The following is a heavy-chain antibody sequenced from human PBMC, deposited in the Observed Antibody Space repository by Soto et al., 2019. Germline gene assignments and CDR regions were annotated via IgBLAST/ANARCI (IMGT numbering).Heavy chain of an antibody. CDR3: AKGDNLGPKTGYASDP. D-gene: IGHD5-12*01. CDR1: GDSVSSNTAS. V-gene: IGHV6-1*01. CDR2: TYFRSKWYN. Sequence: PSQTLSLTCAISGDSVSSNTASWNLIRQSPSRGLEWLGRTYFRSKWYNDYAVSVKSRIIINPDTSNNQFSLQLNSVTPEDTAVYFCAKGDNLGPKTGYASDPWGQGIMVTGSS. J-gene: IGHJ5*02.